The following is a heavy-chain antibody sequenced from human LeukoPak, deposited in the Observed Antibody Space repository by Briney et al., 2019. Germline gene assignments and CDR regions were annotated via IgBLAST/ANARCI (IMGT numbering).Heavy chain of an antibody. V-gene: IGHV3-23*01. D-gene: IGHD2-15*01. CDR3: AKRGDCSGACTYDY. CDR1: GFTFSNYA. CDR2: VGGSGVKT. Sequence: GGSLRLSCAAPGFTFSNYAIHWVRQAPGKGLEWVSIVGGSGVKTYYADSMKGRFTISRDNSKNTVYLQMNSLRAEDTAVYYCAKRGDCSGACTYDYWGQGTLVTVSS. J-gene: IGHJ4*02.